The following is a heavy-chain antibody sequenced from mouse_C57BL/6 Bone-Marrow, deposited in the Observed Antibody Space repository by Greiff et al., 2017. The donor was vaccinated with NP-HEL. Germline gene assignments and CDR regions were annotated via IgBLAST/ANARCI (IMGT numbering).Heavy chain of an antibody. V-gene: IGHV1-15*01. CDR3: TRVSAKTLDY. CDR1: GYTFTDYE. D-gene: IGHD6-1*01. CDR2: IDPETGGT. J-gene: IGHJ4*01. Sequence: QVHVKQSGAELVRPGASVTLSCKASGYTFTDYEMHWVKQTPVHGLEWIGAIDPETGGTAYNQKFKGKAILTADKSSSTAYMELRSLTSEDSAVYYCTRVSAKTLDYWGQGTSVTVSS.